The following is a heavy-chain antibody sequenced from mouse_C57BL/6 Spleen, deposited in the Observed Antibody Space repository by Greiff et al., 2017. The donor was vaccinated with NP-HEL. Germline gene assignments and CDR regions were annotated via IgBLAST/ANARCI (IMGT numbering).Heavy chain of an antibody. J-gene: IGHJ3*01. D-gene: IGHD1-1*01. Sequence: VQLQQSGAELARPGASVKMSCKASGYTFTSYTMHWVKQRPGQGLEWIGYINPSSGYTKYKQKFKDKATLTADKSSSTAYMQLSSLTSEDSAVYYCARSHYYGSSQFAYWGQGTLVTVSA. CDR1: GYTFTSYT. V-gene: IGHV1-4*01. CDR3: ARSHYYGSSQFAY. CDR2: INPSSGYT.